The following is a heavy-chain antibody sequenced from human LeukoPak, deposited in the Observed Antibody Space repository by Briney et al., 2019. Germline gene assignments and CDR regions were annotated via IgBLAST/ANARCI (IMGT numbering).Heavy chain of an antibody. J-gene: IGHJ5*01. Sequence: SETLSLTCAVYGGSFSGYYWSWIRQPPGKGLEWIGTIDYSGTTYYNPSLKSRVTMSVDTSKSQFSLKLTSVLAADTAVYYCARDHGNINWFYYWGQGILVAVSS. CDR3: ARDHGNINWFYY. V-gene: IGHV4-34*01. CDR1: GGSFSGYY. CDR2: IDYSGTT. D-gene: IGHD4-23*01.